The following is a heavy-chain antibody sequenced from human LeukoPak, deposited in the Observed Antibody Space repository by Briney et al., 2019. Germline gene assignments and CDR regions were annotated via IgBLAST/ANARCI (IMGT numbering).Heavy chain of an antibody. CDR3: ARSVLTTNRHFDY. V-gene: IGHV4-61*02. J-gene: IGHJ4*02. CDR1: GGSISSGSYY. CDR2: IYTSGST. D-gene: IGHD1-14*01. Sequence: SQTLSLTCTVSGGSISSGSYYWSWIRQPAGKGLEWIGRIYTSGSTNYNPSLKSRVTISVDTSKNQFSLKLSSVTAADTAVYYCARSVLTTNRHFDYWGQGTLVTVSS.